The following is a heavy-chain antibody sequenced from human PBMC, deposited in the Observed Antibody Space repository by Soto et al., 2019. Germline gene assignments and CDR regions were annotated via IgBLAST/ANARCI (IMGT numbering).Heavy chain of an antibody. V-gene: IGHV4-59*01. CDR3: ARSVAVPGAHIDY. D-gene: IGHD6-19*01. Sequence: EPLSLTCSVSGGSISGSYWSWIRQSPGKGLEWLGYVYYTGSTNYSPSLRSRVSISVDTSKNEFSLRLSSVTAADTAVYFCARSVAVPGAHIDYWGQGTQVTVSS. J-gene: IGHJ4*02. CDR1: GGSISGSY. CDR2: VYYTGST.